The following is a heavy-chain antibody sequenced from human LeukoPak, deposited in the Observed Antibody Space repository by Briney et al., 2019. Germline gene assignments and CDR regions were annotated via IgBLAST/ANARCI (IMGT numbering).Heavy chain of an antibody. CDR1: GGSISSYY. Sequence: SETLSLTCTVSGGSISSYYWSWIRQPAGKGLEWIGRIYTSGSTNYNPSLKSRVTMSVDTSKNQFSLKLTSVTAADTAVYYCARGRGYYDSSGYYHEEDYWGQGTLVTVSS. CDR2: IYTSGST. CDR3: ARGRGYYDSSGYYHEEDY. J-gene: IGHJ4*02. D-gene: IGHD3-22*01. V-gene: IGHV4-4*07.